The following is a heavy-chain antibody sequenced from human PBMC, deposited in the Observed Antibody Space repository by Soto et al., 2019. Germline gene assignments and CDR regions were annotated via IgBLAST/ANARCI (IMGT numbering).Heavy chain of an antibody. D-gene: IGHD6-13*01. V-gene: IGHV4-61*01. CDR2: IYYSGST. CDR1: GGSVSSGSYY. CDR3: ARGRWIAAAGTNWFDP. J-gene: IGHJ5*02. Sequence: SQTLSLTCTVSGGSVSSGSYYWSSIRQPPGKGLEWIGYIYYSGSTNYNPSLKSRVTISVDTSKNQCSLKLSSVTAADTAVYYCARGRWIAAAGTNWFDPWGQGTLVTVSS.